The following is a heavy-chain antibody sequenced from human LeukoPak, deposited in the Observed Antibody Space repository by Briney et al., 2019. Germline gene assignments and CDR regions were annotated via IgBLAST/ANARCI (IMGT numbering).Heavy chain of an antibody. CDR1: GGSISSYY. CDR2: IYYSGST. CDR3: ARGGLWFGELYEYYFDY. D-gene: IGHD3-10*01. V-gene: IGHV4-59*01. J-gene: IGHJ4*02. Sequence: SETLSLTCTVSGGSISSYYWSWIRQPPGKGLEWIGYIYYSGSTNYNASLKSRVTISVNPSKNQFSMKLSSVTAADTAVYYCARGGLWFGELYEYYFDYWGQGTLVTVSS.